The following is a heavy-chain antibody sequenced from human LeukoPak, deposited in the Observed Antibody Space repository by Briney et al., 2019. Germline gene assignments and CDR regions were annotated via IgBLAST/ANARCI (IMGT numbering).Heavy chain of an antibody. CDR1: GGSFSGYY. J-gene: IGHJ4*02. CDR2: INHSGST. V-gene: IGHV4-34*01. D-gene: IGHD3-10*01. Sequence: SETLSLTCAVYGGSFSGYYWSWIRQPPGKGLEWIGEINHSGSTNYNPSLKSRVTISVDTSKNQFSLKLSSVTAADTAVYYCASYYGSGFDYWSQGTLVTVSS. CDR3: ASYYGSGFDY.